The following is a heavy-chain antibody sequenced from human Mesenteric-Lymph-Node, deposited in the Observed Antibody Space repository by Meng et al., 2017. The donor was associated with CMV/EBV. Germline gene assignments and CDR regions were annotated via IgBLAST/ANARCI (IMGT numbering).Heavy chain of an antibody. CDR1: T. Sequence: TISWVRQAPGQGLEWMGGIVPIFGTPNYSQKFQGRVTISADESTSTVYMELSSLRSEDTAVYYCARSGLKKYYGSGYYYNGNWFDPWGQGTLVTVSS. V-gene: IGHV1-69*01. CDR2: IVPIFGTP. D-gene: IGHD3-10*01. J-gene: IGHJ5*02. CDR3: ARSGLKKYYGSGYYYNGNWFDP.